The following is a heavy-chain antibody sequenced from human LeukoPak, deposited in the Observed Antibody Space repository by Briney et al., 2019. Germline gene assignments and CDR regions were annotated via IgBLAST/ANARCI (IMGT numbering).Heavy chain of an antibody. J-gene: IGHJ4*02. V-gene: IGHV3-48*02. CDR1: GFTFSSYG. Sequence: PGGSLRLSCAASGFTFSSYGMNWVRQAPGKGLEWVSYISSGSSTKYYADSVKGRFTISRDNAKNSLYLQMNSLRDEDTAVYYCARKFDRQLNLDYWGQGTLVTVSS. CDR2: ISSGSSTK. CDR3: ARKFDRQLNLDY. D-gene: IGHD2-2*01.